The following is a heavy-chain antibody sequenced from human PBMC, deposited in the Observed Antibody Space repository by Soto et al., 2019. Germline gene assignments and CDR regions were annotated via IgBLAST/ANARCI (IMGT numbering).Heavy chain of an antibody. CDR3: TRQGRYCSSSSCSDYHRYGFDL. CDR1: GFTFSNAW. D-gene: IGHD2-15*01. J-gene: IGHJ6*02. CDR2: IKSKTDGGTT. V-gene: IGHV3-15*01. Sequence: GGSLRLSCAASGFTFSNAWMSWVRQAPGKGLEWVGRIKSKTDGGTTDYAAPVKGRFTISRDDSKNTLYLQMNSLKTEDTAVYFCTRQGRYCSSSSCSDYHRYGFDLWGQGTTVTVSS.